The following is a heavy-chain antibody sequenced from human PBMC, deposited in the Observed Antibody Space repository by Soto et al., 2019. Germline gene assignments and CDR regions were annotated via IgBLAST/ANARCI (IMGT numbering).Heavy chain of an antibody. Sequence: TSETLSLTCTVSGGSISSSSYYWGWIRQPPGKGLQWIGQINHSGSAYYNPSLKSRVTISVHTSNSQFSLELSSVTAADTAVYYCARGLITGSHYSGGWYYFDSWGQGTQVTVSS. V-gene: IGHV4-39*07. CDR2: INHSGSA. J-gene: IGHJ4*02. CDR3: ARGLITGSHYSGGWYYFDS. CDR1: GGSISSSSYY. D-gene: IGHD6-19*01.